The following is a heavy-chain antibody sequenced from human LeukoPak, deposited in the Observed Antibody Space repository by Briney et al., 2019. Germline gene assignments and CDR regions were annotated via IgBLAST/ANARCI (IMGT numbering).Heavy chain of an antibody. CDR1: GYTFTSYY. J-gene: IGHJ4*02. CDR2: IYPSAGST. CDR3: ARAGGGYSIDY. Sequence: ASVKVSCTASGYTFTSYYMHWVRQAPGQGLEWMGIIYPSAGSTSYPQRFQGRVTMTRDTSTSTVYMELSSLRSEDTAVYYCARAGGGYSIDYWGQGTLVTVSS. V-gene: IGHV1-46*01. D-gene: IGHD5-18*01.